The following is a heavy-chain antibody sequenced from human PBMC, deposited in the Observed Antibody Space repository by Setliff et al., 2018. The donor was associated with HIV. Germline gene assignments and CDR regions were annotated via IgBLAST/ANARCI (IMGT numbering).Heavy chain of an antibody. Sequence: SETLSLTCSVSGGSMTRNHWSWIRQPPGKGLEWIGYIYYSGTTNYNPSLKSRVTFSVDMSKTQVSLKLTSVTAADTAMYFCARVRGDNFWSGSYSLPASDAFDVWGQGTMVTVSS. CDR1: GGSMTRNH. V-gene: IGHV4-59*01. D-gene: IGHD3-3*01. CDR2: IYYSGTT. CDR3: ARVRGDNFWSGSYSLPASDAFDV. J-gene: IGHJ3*01.